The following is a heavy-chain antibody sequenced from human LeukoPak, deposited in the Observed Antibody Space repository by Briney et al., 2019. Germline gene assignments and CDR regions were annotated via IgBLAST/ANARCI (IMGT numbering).Heavy chain of an antibody. CDR1: GFSFSDYS. Sequence: GGSLRLSCTASGFSFSDYSMNWVRQAPGKGLECLSYITSDSKTTWYTDSVKGRFTVSRDNAKNSLYLQMNSLRAEDTAVYYCARVRNSEGDGMDVWGQGTTVTVSS. J-gene: IGHJ6*02. V-gene: IGHV3-48*01. CDR2: ITSDSKTT. CDR3: ARVRNSEGDGMDV. D-gene: IGHD1-26*01.